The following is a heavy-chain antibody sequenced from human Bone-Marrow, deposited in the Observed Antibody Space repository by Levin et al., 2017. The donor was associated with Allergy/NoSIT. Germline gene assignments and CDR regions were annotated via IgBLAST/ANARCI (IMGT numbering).Heavy chain of an antibody. CDR1: GFSFISFY. CDR3: ARRRISDNWYFDL. J-gene: IGHJ2*01. CDR2: IYPGDSKT. V-gene: IGHV5-51*01. Sequence: RGESLKISCRGSGFSFISFYIGWVRQMPGKGLEWMGIIYPGDSKTTYGPSFQGQVTISADKSLSTAYLHWDSLKALDTAMYYCARRRISDNWYFDLWGRGTLVTVSS.